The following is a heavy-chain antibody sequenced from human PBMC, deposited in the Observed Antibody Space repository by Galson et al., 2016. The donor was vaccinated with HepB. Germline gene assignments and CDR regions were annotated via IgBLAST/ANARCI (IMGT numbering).Heavy chain of an antibody. V-gene: IGHV3-33*01. D-gene: IGHD3-22*01. J-gene: IGHJ4*02. CDR2: IWYDGNNK. Sequence: SLRLSCAASGFTFSSYGMHWVRQAPGKGLEWVAIIWYDGNNKYYRDSVKGRFTISRDNSKNTVYLQMNSLRAEDTAVYYCARDLGANSGYPLDYWGQGTLVTVSS. CDR3: ARDLGANSGYPLDY. CDR1: GFTFSSYG.